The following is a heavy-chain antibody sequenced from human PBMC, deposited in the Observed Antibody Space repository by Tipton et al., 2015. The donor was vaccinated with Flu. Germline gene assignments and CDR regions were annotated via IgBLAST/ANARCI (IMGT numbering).Heavy chain of an antibody. CDR3: ARPGGPAAINPFSYFDF. CDR2: ISGYSGIT. D-gene: IGHD2-2*01. CDR1: GYTLTTYP. Sequence: QSGPEVKKPGAPVKVSCKASGYTLTTYPISWVRQAPGQGLEWMGWISGYSGITQYAQRLQGRVTMTTDTSTNIAYMELRSLRSDDTAVYYCARPGGPAAINPFSYFDFWGQGALVTVSS. J-gene: IGHJ4*02. V-gene: IGHV1-18*04.